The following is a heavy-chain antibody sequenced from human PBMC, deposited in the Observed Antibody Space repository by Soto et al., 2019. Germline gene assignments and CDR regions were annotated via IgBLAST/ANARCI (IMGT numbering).Heavy chain of an antibody. V-gene: IGHV1-2*02. CDR1: GYTFSAYY. CDR3: ARGGTFAYDTSGYSVS. D-gene: IGHD3-22*01. J-gene: IGHJ5*02. Sequence: ASVKVSCKTSGYTFSAYYMHWVRQAPGQGLGWMGWINPKSGGTLYAQKFQGRVTMTRDTSISTAYMELSRLRSDDTAVYYCARGGTFAYDTSGYSVSWGQGTLVTVSS. CDR2: INPKSGGT.